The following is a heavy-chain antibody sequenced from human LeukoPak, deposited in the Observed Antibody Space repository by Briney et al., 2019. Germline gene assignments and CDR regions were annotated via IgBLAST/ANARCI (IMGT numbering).Heavy chain of an antibody. CDR2: INPSGGST. J-gene: IGHJ3*02. D-gene: IGHD6-13*01. Sequence: ASVRVSCTASGYTFTSYYMHWVRQAPGQGLEWMGIINPSGGSTSYTQKIQGRVTMTTDTSTSTAYMELRSLRSDYTAVYYCARVSKAAAGSGAFDIWGQGTMVTVSS. CDR1: GYTFTSYY. CDR3: ARVSKAAAGSGAFDI. V-gene: IGHV1-46*01.